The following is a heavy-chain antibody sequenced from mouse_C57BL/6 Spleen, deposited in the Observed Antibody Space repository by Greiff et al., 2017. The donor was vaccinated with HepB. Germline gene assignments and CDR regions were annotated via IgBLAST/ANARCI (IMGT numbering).Heavy chain of an antibody. J-gene: IGHJ2*01. Sequence: EVKLQESGGGLVKPGGSLKLSCAASGFTFSDYGMHWVRQAPEKGLEWVAYISSGSSTFYYADTVKGRFTISRDNAKNTLFLQMTSLRSEDTAMYYCARAHYFDYWGQGTTLTVSS. V-gene: IGHV5-17*01. CDR1: GFTFSDYG. CDR3: ARAHYFDY. CDR2: ISSGSSTF.